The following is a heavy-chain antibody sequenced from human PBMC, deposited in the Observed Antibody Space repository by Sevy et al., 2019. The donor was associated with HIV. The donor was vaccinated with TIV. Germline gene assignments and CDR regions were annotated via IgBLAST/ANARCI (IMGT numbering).Heavy chain of an antibody. CDR2: IKQDGSEK. J-gene: IGHJ4*02. CDR1: GFTFRRYW. CDR3: ANLRDDSSGFRFDY. V-gene: IGHV3-7*01. D-gene: IGHD3-22*01. Sequence: GGSLRLSCAASGFTFRRYWMSWVRQAPGKGLEWVANIKQDGSEKYYVDSVKGRLTISRDNAKNSLYLQMNSLRAEDTAVYYCANLRDDSSGFRFDYWGQGTLVTVSS.